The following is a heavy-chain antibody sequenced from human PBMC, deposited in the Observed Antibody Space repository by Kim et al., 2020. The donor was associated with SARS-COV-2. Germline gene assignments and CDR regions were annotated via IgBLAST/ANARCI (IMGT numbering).Heavy chain of an antibody. CDR1: GYTFTSYD. D-gene: IGHD3-22*01. CDR3: ARGGITMIDEEFDY. J-gene: IGHJ4*02. Sequence: ASVKVSCKASGYTFTSYDINWVRQATGQGLEWMGWMNPNSGNTGYAQKFQGRVTMARNTSISTAYMELSSLRSEDTAVYYCARGGITMIDEEFDYWGQGTLVTVSS. V-gene: IGHV1-8*01. CDR2: MNPNSGNT.